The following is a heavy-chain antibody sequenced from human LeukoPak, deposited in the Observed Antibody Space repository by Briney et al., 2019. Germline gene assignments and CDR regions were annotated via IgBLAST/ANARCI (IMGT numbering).Heavy chain of an antibody. CDR1: GYSFISYW. Sequence: GEPLKISCKGSGYSFISYWIGWVRQMHGKGLEWMGIIYPGDSATRYSPSFQGQVTISADKSISTAYLQWSSLKASDTAMYYCARHGNTIFGATSSYYYYYMDVWGKGTTVTVSS. CDR2: IYPGDSAT. V-gene: IGHV5-51*01. D-gene: IGHD3-3*01. J-gene: IGHJ6*03. CDR3: ARHGNTIFGATSSYYYYYMDV.